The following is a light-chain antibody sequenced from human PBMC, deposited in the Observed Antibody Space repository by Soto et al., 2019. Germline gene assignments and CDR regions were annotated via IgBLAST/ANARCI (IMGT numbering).Light chain of an antibody. J-gene: IGLJ2*01. CDR2: SNN. CDR1: SSNIGSHT. Sequence: QSVLTQPPSASGTPGQRVTISCSGGSSNIGSHTVNWYQHLPGTAPNLLIYSNNQRPSGVPDRFSGSVSGTSASLAISGPRAEDEADYYCAAWHDSLNGPVFGGGTKLTVL. V-gene: IGLV1-44*01. CDR3: AAWHDSLNGPV.